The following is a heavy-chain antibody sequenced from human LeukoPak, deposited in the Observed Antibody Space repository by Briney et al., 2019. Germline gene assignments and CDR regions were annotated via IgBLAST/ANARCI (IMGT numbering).Heavy chain of an antibody. CDR1: GGSISSYY. J-gene: IGHJ3*02. D-gene: IGHD5-18*01. CDR2: IYYSGST. CDR3: AREVVSYGYFVSPDALDI. V-gene: IGHV4-59*01. Sequence: PSETLSLTCTVSGGSISSYYWSWIRQPPGKGLGWIGYIYYSGSTNYNPSLKSRVTISVDTSKNQFSLKLSSVTAADTAVYYCAREVVSYGYFVSPDALDIWGQGTMVTVSS.